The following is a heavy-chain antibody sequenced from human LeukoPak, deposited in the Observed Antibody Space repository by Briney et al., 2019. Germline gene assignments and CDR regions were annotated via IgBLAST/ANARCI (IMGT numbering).Heavy chain of an antibody. CDR3: ARHLISRQFLVGAPFDY. D-gene: IGHD1-26*01. J-gene: IGHJ4*02. CDR1: GGSICSSSYY. CDR2: IYYSGRT. Sequence: PSETLSLTCTVSGGSICSSSYYWGWIRQPPGEGLEWFGCIYYSGRTYYNPSLKSRVTISVDTSKNQFSLKLSSVTAADTAVYYCARHLISRQFLVGAPFDYWGQGTLVTVSS. V-gene: IGHV4-39*01.